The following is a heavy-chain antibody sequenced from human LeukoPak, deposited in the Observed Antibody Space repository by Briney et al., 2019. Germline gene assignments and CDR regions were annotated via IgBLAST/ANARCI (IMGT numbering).Heavy chain of an antibody. Sequence: SVKVSCKASGGTFSSYAISWVRQAPGQGLEWMGGIIPIFGTANYAQKFQGRVTITADESTSTAYMELSSLRAEDTAVYYCARAGRPMIGGVTPLEHFDSWGQGTLVTVSS. D-gene: IGHD3-10*01. CDR2: IIPIFGTA. CDR1: GGTFSSYA. J-gene: IGHJ4*02. CDR3: ARAGRPMIGGVTPLEHFDS. V-gene: IGHV1-69*13.